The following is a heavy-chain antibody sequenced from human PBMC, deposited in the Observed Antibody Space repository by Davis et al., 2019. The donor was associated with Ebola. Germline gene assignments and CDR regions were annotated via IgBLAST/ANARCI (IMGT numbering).Heavy chain of an antibody. V-gene: IGHV1-46*03. CDR1: GYTFTSYY. J-gene: IGHJ3*02. D-gene: IGHD3-22*01. Sequence: ASVKVSCKASGYTFTSYYMHWVRQAPGQGLEWMGIINPSGGSTSYEQKFQGRVTMTRDPSTSTVYMELRSLRSEDTAVYYCARLSNYYYDSSGYPGAFDIWGQGTMVTVSS. CDR3: ARLSNYYYDSSGYPGAFDI. CDR2: INPSGGST.